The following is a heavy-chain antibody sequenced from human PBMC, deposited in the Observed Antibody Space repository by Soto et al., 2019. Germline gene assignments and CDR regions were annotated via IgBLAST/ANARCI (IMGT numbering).Heavy chain of an antibody. CDR2: INPNSGGT. CDR3: ARDIAVAATVFDY. D-gene: IGHD6-19*01. Sequence: ASVKVSCKASGYRFTDYYFHWVPQAPGQGLEWMGWINPNSGGTNYAQNFQGWVTMTRDTSISTAYVELRRLRSDDTAVYYCARDIAVAATVFDYWGQGTLVTVSS. V-gene: IGHV1-2*04. J-gene: IGHJ4*02. CDR1: GYRFTDYY.